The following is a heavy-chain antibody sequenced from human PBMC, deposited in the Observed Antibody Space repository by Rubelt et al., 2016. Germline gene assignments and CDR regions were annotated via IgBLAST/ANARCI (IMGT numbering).Heavy chain of an antibody. CDR1: GGSISSSSYY. CDR2: ITHSGST. CDR3: ARHRGGSAGRCYRDF. V-gene: IGHV4-39*01. Sequence: QLQLQESGPGLVKPSETLSLTCTVSGGSISSSSYYWSWIRQPPGKGLEWIGEITHSGSTNYNPSLKSRVTISVDTSKNERSLNVNAVTAADTAVYYCARHRGGSAGRCYRDFWGQGTLVTVSS. J-gene: IGHJ4*02. D-gene: IGHD2-15*01.